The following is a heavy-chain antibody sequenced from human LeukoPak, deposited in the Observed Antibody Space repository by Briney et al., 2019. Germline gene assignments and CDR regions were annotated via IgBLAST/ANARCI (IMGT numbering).Heavy chain of an antibody. J-gene: IGHJ6*03. Sequence: GGSLRLSCAASGFTFSSYWMSWVRQAPGKGLEWVASIKQDGSEKYYVDSVKGRFTISRDNAKNSLYLQMNSLRAEDTAVYYCARVPAEYYYYYYYMDVWGKGTTVTVSS. D-gene: IGHD2-2*01. CDR3: ARVPAEYYYYYYYMDV. CDR2: IKQDGSEK. V-gene: IGHV3-7*01. CDR1: GFTFSSYW.